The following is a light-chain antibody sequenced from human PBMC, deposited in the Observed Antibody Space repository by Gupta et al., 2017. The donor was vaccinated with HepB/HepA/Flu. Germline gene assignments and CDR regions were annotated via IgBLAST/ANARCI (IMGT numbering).Light chain of an antibody. V-gene: IGKV1-39*01. Sequence: DIQLTQSPSFLSASVGDRVTITCRASQSISIYLNWYQQKPGKAPKLLIYAVSNLQSGVPSRFSGSGSGTDFTLTISSLQPEDFATFYCQQSYTTPPTFGGGTKVEIK. CDR1: QSISIY. J-gene: IGKJ4*01. CDR3: QQSYTTPPT. CDR2: AVS.